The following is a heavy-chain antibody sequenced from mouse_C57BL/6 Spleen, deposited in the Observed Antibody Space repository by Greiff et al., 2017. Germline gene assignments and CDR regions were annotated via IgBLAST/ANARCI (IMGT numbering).Heavy chain of an antibody. CDR1: GFTFSSYA. Sequence: EVKLVESGEGLVKPGGSLKLSCAASGFTFSSYAMSWVRQTPEKRLEWVAYLSSGGDYIYYADTVKGRFTISRDNARNTLYLQMSSLKSEDTAMYYCTREAFSDDGYYWFAYGGQGTLVTVSA. CDR2: LSSGGDYI. D-gene: IGHD2-3*01. J-gene: IGHJ3*01. V-gene: IGHV5-9-1*02. CDR3: TREAFSDDGYYWFAY.